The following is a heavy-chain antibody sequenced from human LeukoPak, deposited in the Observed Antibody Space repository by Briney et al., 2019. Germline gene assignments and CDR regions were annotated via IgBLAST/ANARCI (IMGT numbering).Heavy chain of an antibody. D-gene: IGHD6-13*01. J-gene: IGHJ4*02. CDR1: GFTFSSYA. Sequence: PGGSLRLSCSASGFTFSSYAMRWVRQAPGKGLEWVSAISGSGDSTYYADSVKGRFTISRDNSKNTLYLQMNSLRAEDTAVYYCAQASIAATGICDYWGPGTPVIVSS. CDR2: ISGSGDST. CDR3: AQASIAATGICDY. V-gene: IGHV3-23*01.